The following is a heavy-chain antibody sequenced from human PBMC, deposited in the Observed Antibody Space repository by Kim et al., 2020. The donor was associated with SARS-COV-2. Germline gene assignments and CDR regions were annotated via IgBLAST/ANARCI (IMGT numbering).Heavy chain of an antibody. J-gene: IGHJ6*04. CDR3: ARQNIMGASYMVYYGMDV. Sequence: GESLKISCEASGYRFTNYYINWVRQMPGKGLEWMGRIDPSDSFTNYSPSFQGHVTISADKSINTAYLQWSSLKASDTAIYYCARQNIMGASYMVYYGMDVWGKGTTVTVSS. CDR1: GYRFTNYY. V-gene: IGHV5-10-1*01. CDR2: IDPSDSFT. D-gene: IGHD1-26*01.